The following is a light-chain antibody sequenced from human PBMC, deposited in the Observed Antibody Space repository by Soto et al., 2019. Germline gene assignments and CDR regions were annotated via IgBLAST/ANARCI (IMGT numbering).Light chain of an antibody. V-gene: IGLV2-23*02. Sequence: QSALTQPASVSGSPGQSITISCTGTSSDVGTYTLVSWYQQHPGKAPKLVIYEVNKRPAGVSKRFSGSRSGDTASLTISGLQEKDEADYSCSSFAGPILFYVFGPGTKLTVL. J-gene: IGLJ1*01. CDR2: EVN. CDR1: SSDVGTYTL. CDR3: SSFAGPILFYV.